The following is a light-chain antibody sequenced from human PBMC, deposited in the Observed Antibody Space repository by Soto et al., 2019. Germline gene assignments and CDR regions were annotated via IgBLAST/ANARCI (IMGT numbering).Light chain of an antibody. V-gene: IGKV1-39*01. J-gene: IGKJ1*01. CDR3: QQSYSTHVT. CDR2: AAS. Sequence: QMTESPSSLSASVGDRVTITCRASKSISSYLNWYQQKPGKAPKLLIYAASSLQSGVPSRFSGSGSGTDFTLTISSLQPEDFATYYCQQSYSTHVTFGQGAKVDI. CDR1: KSISSY.